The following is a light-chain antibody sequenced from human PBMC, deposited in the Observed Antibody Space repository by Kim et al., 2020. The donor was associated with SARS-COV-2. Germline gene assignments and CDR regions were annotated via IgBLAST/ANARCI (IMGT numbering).Light chain of an antibody. CDR1: QSISSW. CDR3: QQYNSYSVT. V-gene: IGKV1-5*01. J-gene: IGKJ1*01. CDR2: DAS. Sequence: ASVGDRVTITCRAGQSISSWLALYQQKPGKAPKLLIYDASSLESAVPSRFSGSGSGTEFTLTISSLQPDDFATYYCQQYNSYSVTFGQGTKVDIK.